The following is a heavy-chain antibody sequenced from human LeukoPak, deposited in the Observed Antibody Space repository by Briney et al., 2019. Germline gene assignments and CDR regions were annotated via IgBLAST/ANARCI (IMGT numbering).Heavy chain of an antibody. D-gene: IGHD5-18*01. J-gene: IGHJ4*02. CDR1: GFTFSSYA. CDR3: ARVGGYSYGQGH. Sequence: GGSLRLSCAASGFTFSSYAMHWVRQAPGKGLEYVSAISSNGGSTYYANSVKGRFTISRDNSKNTLYLQMGSLRAEDMAVYYCARVGGYSYGQGHWGQGTLVTVSS. V-gene: IGHV3-64*01. CDR2: ISSNGGST.